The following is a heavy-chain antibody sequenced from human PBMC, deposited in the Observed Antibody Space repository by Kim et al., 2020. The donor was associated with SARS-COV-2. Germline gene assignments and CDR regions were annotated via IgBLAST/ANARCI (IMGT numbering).Heavy chain of an antibody. J-gene: IGHJ6*02. CDR3: ARERLFHSCIYYYYGMDV. CDR1: GDTFSSYT. V-gene: IGHV1-69*04. CDR2: IIPILGIA. D-gene: IGHD2-15*01. Sequence: SVKVSCKAAGDTFSSYTISWVRQAPGQGLEWMGRIIPILGIANYAQKFQGRVTITADKSTSTAYMELSSLRSEDTAVYYCARERLFHSCIYYYYGMDVCGQGTTVTVSS.